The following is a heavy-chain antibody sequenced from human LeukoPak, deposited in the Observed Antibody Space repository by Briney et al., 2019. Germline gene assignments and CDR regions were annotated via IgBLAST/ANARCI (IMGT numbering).Heavy chain of an antibody. CDR2: IIGGGDVT. CDR1: GFTFTNYA. V-gene: IGHV3-23*01. D-gene: IGHD6-19*01. Sequence: PGGSLRLSCAASGFTFTNYAMTWVRQAPGKGLEWVSSIIGGGDVTHYADSVKGRFTISRDTSKSTLYLQMHSLRAEDTAIYYCAKAYSSACTGPFDSWGQGTLVTVSS. J-gene: IGHJ4*02. CDR3: AKAYSSACTGPFDS.